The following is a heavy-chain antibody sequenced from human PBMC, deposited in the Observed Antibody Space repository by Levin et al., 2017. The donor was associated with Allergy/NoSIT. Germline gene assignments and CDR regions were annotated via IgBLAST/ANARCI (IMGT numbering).Heavy chain of an antibody. V-gene: IGHV3-11*01. Sequence: GESLKISCAASGFTFSDHHMGWIRQAPGKGLEWISYITGSDAITYYAESVEGRFTIARDNPQNSLYLQMDGLRAEDTAVYFCARDIGVAGFFDSWGQGTLVTVTS. CDR3: ARDIGVAGFFDS. CDR1: GFTFSDHH. CDR2: ITGSDAIT. J-gene: IGHJ4*02. D-gene: IGHD6-19*01.